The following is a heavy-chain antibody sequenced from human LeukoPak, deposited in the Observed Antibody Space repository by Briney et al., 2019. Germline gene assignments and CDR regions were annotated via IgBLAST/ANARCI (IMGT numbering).Heavy chain of an antibody. Sequence: SVKVSCKASGGTFSSYAISWVRQAPGQGLEWMGGIIPIFGTANYAQKFQGRVTITADESTSTAYMELSSLRSEDTAVYYCAREGYDILTGYYYGQNWFDPWGQGTLVTVSS. CDR1: GGTFSSYA. J-gene: IGHJ5*02. D-gene: IGHD3-9*01. CDR3: AREGYDILTGYYYGQNWFDP. V-gene: IGHV1-69*13. CDR2: IIPIFGTA.